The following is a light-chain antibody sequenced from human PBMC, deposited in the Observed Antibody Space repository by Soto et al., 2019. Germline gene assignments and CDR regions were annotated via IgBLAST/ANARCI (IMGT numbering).Light chain of an antibody. CDR2: DVF. Sequence: QSALTQPASVSGSPGQSITISCTGTGSDVGGYNFVSWYQHHPGKVPKLMIYDVFTRPSGVSNRFSGSKSGNTASLTISGLQAEDEGDYYCSSFTSSRFYVFGTGTKVTVL. J-gene: IGLJ1*01. CDR3: SSFTSSRFYV. CDR1: GSDVGGYNF. V-gene: IGLV2-14*03.